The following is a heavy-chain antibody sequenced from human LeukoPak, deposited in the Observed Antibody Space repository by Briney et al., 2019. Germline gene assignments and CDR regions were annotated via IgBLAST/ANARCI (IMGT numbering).Heavy chain of an antibody. CDR2: IYYSGSA. D-gene: IGHD3-10*01. CDR1: GGSISSYY. J-gene: IGHJ4*02. V-gene: IGHV4-59*01. Sequence: ASETLSLTCTVSGGSISSYYWSWIRQPPGKGLEWIGYIYYSGSANYNPSLKSRVTISVDTSKNQFSLKLSSVTAADTAVYYCAREVRNVYDYWGQGTLVTVSS. CDR3: AREVRNVYDY.